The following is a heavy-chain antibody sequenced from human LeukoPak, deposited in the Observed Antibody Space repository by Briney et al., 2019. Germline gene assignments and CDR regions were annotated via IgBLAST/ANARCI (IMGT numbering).Heavy chain of an antibody. CDR1: GYTFTCYY. CDR2: INPNSGGT. V-gene: IGHV1-2*06. Sequence: ASVKVSCKASGYTFTCYYMDWVGQAPGKGREGMGRINPNSGGTNYAQKFQGRVTMTRDTSNRKDYMEMRRLRSDDTAVYSCARREYSYGYHFDYWGQGTLVTVSS. J-gene: IGHJ4*02. CDR3: ARREYSYGYHFDY. D-gene: IGHD5-18*01.